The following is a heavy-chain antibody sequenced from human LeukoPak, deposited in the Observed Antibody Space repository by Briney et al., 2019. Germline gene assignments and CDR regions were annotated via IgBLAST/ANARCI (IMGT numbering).Heavy chain of an antibody. CDR3: ARERRGRE. J-gene: IGHJ4*02. CDR1: GFTVSTNY. Sequence: GGSLRLSCAASGFTVSTNYMSWVRQAPGKGLEWVSVIYSGGSTYYADSVKGRFTISRDNSKNTLYLQINSLRAEGTAVYYCARERRGREWGQGTLVTVSS. V-gene: IGHV3-66*02. CDR2: IYSGGST. D-gene: IGHD1-26*01.